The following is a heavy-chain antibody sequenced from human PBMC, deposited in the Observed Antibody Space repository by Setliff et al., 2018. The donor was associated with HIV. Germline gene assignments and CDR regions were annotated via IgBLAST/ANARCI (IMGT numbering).Heavy chain of an antibody. V-gene: IGHV4-34*01. CDR3: ARGPLDSSGYRSDAFDI. J-gene: IGHJ3*02. Sequence: LSLTCAVYVGSFSGYYWSWIRQPPGKGLEWIGEISHSGRTNYNPSLKSRVTISVDTSKNQFSLKLSSVTAEDTAVYYCARGPLDSSGYRSDAFDIWGQGTMVTVSS. D-gene: IGHD3-22*01. CDR2: ISHSGRT. CDR1: VGSFSGYY.